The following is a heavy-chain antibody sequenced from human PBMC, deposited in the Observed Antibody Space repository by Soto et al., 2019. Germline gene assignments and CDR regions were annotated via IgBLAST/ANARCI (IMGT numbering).Heavy chain of an antibody. CDR3: VRENYYYGMDV. CDR1: GFDASVNY. CDR2: INSGGST. Sequence: GGSLSLSCAASGFDASVNYMTWVRQAPGKGLEWVSAINSGGSTFYADSVKGRFTISRDNSKNTLYLQMNSLRVEDTAMYYCVRENYYYGMDVWGQGTAVAVSS. V-gene: IGHV3-66*01. J-gene: IGHJ6*02.